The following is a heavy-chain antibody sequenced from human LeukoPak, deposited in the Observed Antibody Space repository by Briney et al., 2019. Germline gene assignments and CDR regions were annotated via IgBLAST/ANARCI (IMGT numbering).Heavy chain of an antibody. J-gene: IGHJ4*02. CDR3: ARDLYDSSGR. D-gene: IGHD3-22*01. CDR2: INPNSGGT. CDR1: GYTFTSYD. Sequence: GASVKVSCKASGYTFTSYDINWVRQATGQGLEWMGWINPNSGGTNYAQKFQGRVTMTRDTSISTAYMELSRLRSDDTAVYYCARDLYDSSGRWGQGTLVTVSS. V-gene: IGHV1-2*02.